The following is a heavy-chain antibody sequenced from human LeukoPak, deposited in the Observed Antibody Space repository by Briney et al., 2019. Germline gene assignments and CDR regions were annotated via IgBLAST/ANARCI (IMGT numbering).Heavy chain of an antibody. V-gene: IGHV4-39*01. CDR2: IYYNGST. J-gene: IGHJ6*03. CDR3: ARHKMVRGIGYYYYMDV. D-gene: IGHD3-10*01. CDR1: GGCISTSSYY. Sequence: SETLSLTCTVSGGCISTSSYYWGWIRQPPGKGLQWIGSIYYNGSTYYNPSLKSRVIISVDTSKDQFSLKLSSVTAADTAVYYCARHKMVRGIGYYYYMDVWGKGTTVTISS.